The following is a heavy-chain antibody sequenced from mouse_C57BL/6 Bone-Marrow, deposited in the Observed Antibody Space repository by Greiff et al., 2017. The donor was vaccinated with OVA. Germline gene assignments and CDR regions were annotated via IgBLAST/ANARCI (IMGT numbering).Heavy chain of an antibody. CDR3: ARWGDYYGRIMDY. CDR1: GYAFTNYL. D-gene: IGHD1-1*01. CDR2: INPGSGGT. V-gene: IGHV1-54*01. Sequence: QVQLQQSGAELVRPGTSVKVSCKASGYAFTNYLIEWVKQRPGQGLEWIGVINPGSGGTNYNEKFKGKATLTADKSSSTAYMQLSSLTSEDSAVYFCARWGDYYGRIMDYWGQGTSVTVSS. J-gene: IGHJ4*01.